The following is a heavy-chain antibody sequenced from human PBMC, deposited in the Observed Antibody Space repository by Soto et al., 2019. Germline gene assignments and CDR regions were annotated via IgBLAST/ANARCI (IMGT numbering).Heavy chain of an antibody. CDR1: GFTFSSYA. CDR3: AKGSLGRTIFGVAIDY. Sequence: GGSLRLSCAASGFTFSSYAMSWVRQAPGKGLEWVSAISGSGGSTYYADSVKGRFTISRDNSKNTLYLQMNSLRAEDTAVYYCAKGSLGRTIFGVAIDYWGQGTLVTVSS. D-gene: IGHD3-3*01. CDR2: ISGSGGST. V-gene: IGHV3-23*01. J-gene: IGHJ4*02.